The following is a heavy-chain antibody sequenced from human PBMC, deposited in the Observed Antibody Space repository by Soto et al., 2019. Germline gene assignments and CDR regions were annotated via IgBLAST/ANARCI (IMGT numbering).Heavy chain of an antibody. J-gene: IGHJ6*02. CDR3: AREMIPMIMGGMSAMDV. V-gene: IGHV3-30*04. D-gene: IGHD3-22*01. CDR2: ISFDGTNK. Sequence: QVQLVESGGGVVQPERSQRLSCTASKFTFASYVMHWVRQAPGEGLEWVALISFDGTNKYYADSVKGRFTSSRDNSKNTMYRQMNSLRPEDTAVYYCAREMIPMIMGGMSAMDVWGQGTTVTVS. CDR1: KFTFASYV.